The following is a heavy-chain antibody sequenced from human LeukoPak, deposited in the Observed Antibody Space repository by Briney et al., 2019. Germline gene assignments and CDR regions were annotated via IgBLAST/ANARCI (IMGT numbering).Heavy chain of an antibody. Sequence: GGSLRLSCAASGFTFSSYGMHWVRQAPGKGLEWVAFIRYDGSNKYYADSVKGRFTISRDNSKNTLYLQMNSLRAEDTAVYYWAKDPGYYGSGSSLMFDYWGQGTLVTVSS. J-gene: IGHJ4*02. D-gene: IGHD3-10*01. CDR2: IRYDGSNK. V-gene: IGHV3-30*02. CDR3: AKDPGYYGSGSSLMFDY. CDR1: GFTFSSYG.